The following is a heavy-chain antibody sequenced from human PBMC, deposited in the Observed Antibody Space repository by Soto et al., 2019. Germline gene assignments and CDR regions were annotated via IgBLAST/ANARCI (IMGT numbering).Heavy chain of an antibody. V-gene: IGHV3-30*18. CDR3: AKDNGRGCDGLRVGDPPAS. J-gene: IGHJ3*01. Sequence: GGSLRLSCTASGLTFILYGMHWVLQAPGKGLEWVAVISYDGSNKYYADSVKGRLTISRDNSKNTLYLQMNSLRGEDTAVYYCAKDNGRGCDGLRVGDPPASWGQGTMVPVSS. CDR2: ISYDGSNK. CDR1: GLTFILYG. D-gene: IGHD6-19*01.